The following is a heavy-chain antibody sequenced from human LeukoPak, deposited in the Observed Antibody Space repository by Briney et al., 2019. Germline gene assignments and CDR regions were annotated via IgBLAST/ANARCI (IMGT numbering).Heavy chain of an antibody. Sequence: SVKVSCKASGYPFTSYGITWVRQAAGQGPEWMGWISAYTGNTNYAQKFQGRVSMTTGTSTTTAYMELRSLRSDDTAVYYCARSYSSSSNFDYWGQGTLVSVSS. D-gene: IGHD6-6*01. CDR1: GYPFTSYG. CDR3: ARSYSSSSNFDY. CDR2: ISAYTGNT. V-gene: IGHV1-18*01. J-gene: IGHJ4*02.